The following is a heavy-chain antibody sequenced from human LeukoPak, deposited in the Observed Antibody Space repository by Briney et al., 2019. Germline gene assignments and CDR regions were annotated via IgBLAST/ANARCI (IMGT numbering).Heavy chain of an antibody. D-gene: IGHD6-19*01. CDR1: GFTFSSYW. Sequence: GGSLRLSCAAPGFTFSSYWMSWVRQAPGKGLEWVANIKQDGSEKYYVDSVKGGFTISRDNAKNSLYLQMNSLRAEDTAVYYCATPLGGWEAPYWGQGTLVTVSS. V-gene: IGHV3-7*01. CDR3: ATPLGGWEAPY. CDR2: IKQDGSEK. J-gene: IGHJ4*02.